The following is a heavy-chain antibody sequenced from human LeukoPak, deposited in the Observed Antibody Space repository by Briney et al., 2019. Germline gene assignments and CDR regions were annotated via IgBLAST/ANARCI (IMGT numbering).Heavy chain of an antibody. V-gene: IGHV3-7*01. CDR2: INLDGSHK. Sequence: PGGSLRLSCAGSGFTFVTSWMAWVCHAPGRGLEWVANINLDGSHKDHVDSVKGRFTISRDNAQESVYLQMNSLRAEYTAVYYCARDPLNGALDYWGQGVLVTVSS. J-gene: IGHJ4*02. D-gene: IGHD2-8*01. CDR3: ARDPLNGALDY. CDR1: GFTFVTSW.